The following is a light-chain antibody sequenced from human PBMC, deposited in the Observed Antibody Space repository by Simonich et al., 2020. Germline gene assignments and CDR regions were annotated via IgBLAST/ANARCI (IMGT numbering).Light chain of an antibody. CDR3: VLYMGSGIWV. CDR1: SGSVSTSYY. CDR2: STT. Sequence: QTVVTQEPSFSVSPGGTVTLTCGLSSGSVSTSYYPRWYQQTPVQAPRTLNSSTTTRSAGVPDRFSGSILGNKAALTITGAQADDESDYYCVLYMGSGIWVFGGGTKLTVL. J-gene: IGLJ3*02. V-gene: IGLV8-61*01.